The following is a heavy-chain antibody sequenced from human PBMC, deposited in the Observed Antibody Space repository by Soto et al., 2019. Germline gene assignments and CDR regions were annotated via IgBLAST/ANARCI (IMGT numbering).Heavy chain of an antibody. Sequence: ASLKISCKGSGYSFTSYWIGWVRQMPGKGLEWMGIIYPGDSDTRYSPSFQGQVTISADKSISTAYLQWSSLKASDTAMYYCASTYDSSADDPTTLTALGVFDIWGQGTMVTV. J-gene: IGHJ3*02. CDR3: ASTYDSSADDPTTLTALGVFDI. D-gene: IGHD3-22*01. V-gene: IGHV5-51*01. CDR1: GYSFTSYW. CDR2: IYPGDSDT.